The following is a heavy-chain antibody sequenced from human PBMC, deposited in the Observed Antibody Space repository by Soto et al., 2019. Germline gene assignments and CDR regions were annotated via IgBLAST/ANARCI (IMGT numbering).Heavy chain of an antibody. J-gene: IGHJ4*02. CDR3: ARARVVVAAGEIGY. V-gene: IGHV1-3*01. CDR1: GYTFTSYA. CDR2: INAGNGNT. D-gene: IGHD2-15*01. Sequence: ASVKVSCKASGYTFTSYAMHWVRQAPGQRLEWMGWINAGNGNTKYSQKFQGRVTITRDTSASTAYMELSSLRSEDTAVYYCARARVVVAAGEIGYWGQGTLVTVSS.